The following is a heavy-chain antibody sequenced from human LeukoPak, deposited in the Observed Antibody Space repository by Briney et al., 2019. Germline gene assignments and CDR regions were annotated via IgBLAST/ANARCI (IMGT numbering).Heavy chain of an antibody. Sequence: GGSLRLSCVASGFSFSSYNMNWVRQAPGKGLEWVPSISRSASNIYYADSVKGRFTISRDNAKNSFYLQMNSPRAEDTAVFYCARDPEGFGATYFDYWGQGTLVTVSS. CDR1: GFSFSSYN. V-gene: IGHV3-21*01. D-gene: IGHD3-16*01. CDR3: ARDPEGFGATYFDY. CDR2: ISRSASNI. J-gene: IGHJ4*02.